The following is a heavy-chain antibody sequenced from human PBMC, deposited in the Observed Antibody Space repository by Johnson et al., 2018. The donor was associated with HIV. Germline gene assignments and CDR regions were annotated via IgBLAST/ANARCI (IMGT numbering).Heavy chain of an antibody. CDR2: IREDGSDK. J-gene: IGHJ3*02. CDR3: AREGRRSDRFVVVTPSACDI. V-gene: IGHV3-7*05. D-gene: IGHD2-21*01. CDR1: GFIFSSYW. Sequence: VQLVESGGGLVQPGGSLRLSCAASGFIFSSYWMTWVRQAPGKGLEWLANIREDGSDKYYAGSVKGRFTISRDNAKNSLYLQMNSLRVEVTAFYYCAREGRRSDRFVVVTPSACDIWGQGTMVTVSS.